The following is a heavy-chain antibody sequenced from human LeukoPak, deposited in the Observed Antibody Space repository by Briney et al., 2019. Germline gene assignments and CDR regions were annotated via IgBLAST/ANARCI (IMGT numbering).Heavy chain of an antibody. CDR1: GFTFSSYG. Sequence: GRSLRLSCAASGFTFSSYGMHWVRQAPGKGLEWVAVISYDGSNKYYADSVKGRFTISRDNSKNTLYVQMNSLRAEDTAVYYCAKSVMTTLITPTDWGQGTLVTVSS. D-gene: IGHD4-23*01. CDR3: AKSVMTTLITPTD. CDR2: ISYDGSNK. V-gene: IGHV3-30*18. J-gene: IGHJ4*02.